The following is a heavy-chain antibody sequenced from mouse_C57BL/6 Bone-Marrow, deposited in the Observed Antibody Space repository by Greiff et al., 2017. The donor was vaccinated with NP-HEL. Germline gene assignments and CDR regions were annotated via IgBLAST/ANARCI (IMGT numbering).Heavy chain of an antibody. Sequence: EVKGEESGGGLVKPGGSLKLSCAASGFTFSSYAMSWVRQTPEKRLEWVATISDGGSYTYYPDDVKGRITISRDNAKNNLYLQMSPLMTEDAAMYYCVVGRDDGYYSWFAYWGQGTLLTVST. V-gene: IGHV5-4*03. CDR2: ISDGGSYT. D-gene: IGHD2-3*01. CDR3: VVGRDDGYYSWFAY. CDR1: GFTFSSYA. J-gene: IGHJ3*01.